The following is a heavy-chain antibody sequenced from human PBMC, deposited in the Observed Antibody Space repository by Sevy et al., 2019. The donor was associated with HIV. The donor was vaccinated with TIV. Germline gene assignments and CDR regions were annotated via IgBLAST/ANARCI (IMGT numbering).Heavy chain of an antibody. CDR2: ISYDGSNK. Sequence: GGSLRLSCAASGFTFSSYAMHWVRQAPGKGLEWVAVISYDGSNKYYADSVKGRFTISRDNSKNTLYLQMNSLRAEDTAVYYCARDTSSGYALDYWGQGTLVTVSS. CDR1: GFTFSSYA. J-gene: IGHJ4*02. V-gene: IGHV3-30-3*01. D-gene: IGHD3-22*01. CDR3: ARDTSSGYALDY.